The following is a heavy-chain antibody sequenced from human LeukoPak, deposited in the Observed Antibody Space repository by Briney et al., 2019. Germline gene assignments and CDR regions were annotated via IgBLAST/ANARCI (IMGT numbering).Heavy chain of an antibody. Sequence: PGGSLRLSXAASGFTFNSYWFHWVRQAPGKGLVWVSRINSDGSDTIYADSVKGRFTISRDNAKSTVYLQMNSLKAEDTAVYYCARGGYHHGFDIWGQGTMVTASS. CDR2: INSDGSDT. J-gene: IGHJ3*02. CDR1: GFTFNSYW. D-gene: IGHD2-15*01. CDR3: ARGGYHHGFDI. V-gene: IGHV3-74*01.